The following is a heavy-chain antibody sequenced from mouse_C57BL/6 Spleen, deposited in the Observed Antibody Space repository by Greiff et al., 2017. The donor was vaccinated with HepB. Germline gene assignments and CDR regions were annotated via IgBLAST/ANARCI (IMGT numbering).Heavy chain of an antibody. CDR1: GYTFTDYY. D-gene: IGHD1-1*01. CDR3: ARGAAYYGSSYYAMDY. CDR2: INPYNGGT. J-gene: IGHJ4*01. V-gene: IGHV1-19*01. Sequence: EVQLQQSGPVLVKPGASVKMSCKASGYTFTDYYMNWVKQSHGKSLEWIGVINPYNGGTSYNQKFKGKATLTVDKSSSTAYMELNSLTSEDSAVYYGARGAAYYGSSYYAMDYWGQGTSVTVSS.